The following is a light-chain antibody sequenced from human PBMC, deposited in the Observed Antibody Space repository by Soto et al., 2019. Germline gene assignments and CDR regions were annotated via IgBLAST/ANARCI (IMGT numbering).Light chain of an antibody. V-gene: IGLV3-9*01. J-gene: IGLJ1*01. CDR3: QVCDNRGYV. Sequence: SYELTQPLSVSVALGQTATITCGGNNIGGKNVHWYQQKPGQAPVLVIYRDYNRPSGIPERFSGSNSGHTATLTISRVQPGDEDDYYCQVCDNRGYVLGTGTKV. CDR2: RDY. CDR1: NIGGKN.